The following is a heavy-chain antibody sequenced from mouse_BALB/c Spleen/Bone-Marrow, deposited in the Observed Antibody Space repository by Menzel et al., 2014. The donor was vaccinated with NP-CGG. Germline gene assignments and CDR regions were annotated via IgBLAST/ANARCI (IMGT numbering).Heavy chain of an antibody. Sequence: VQLQQSGPELVKPGASVRISCKASGYTFTSYYIHWVKQRPGQGLKWIGWIYPGNVNTKYNEKFKGKATLTADKSSNTAYMQLSSLTSEDSAVYFCARGSSFDYWGQGTTLTVSS. D-gene: IGHD1-1*01. V-gene: IGHV1S56*01. CDR1: GYTFTSYY. CDR2: IYPGNVNT. J-gene: IGHJ2*01. CDR3: ARGSSFDY.